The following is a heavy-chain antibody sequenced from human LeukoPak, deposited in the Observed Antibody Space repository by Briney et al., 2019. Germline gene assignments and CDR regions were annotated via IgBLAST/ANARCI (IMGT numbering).Heavy chain of an antibody. V-gene: IGHV3-53*01. CDR1: GFTVSGNY. CDR2: IYSGGNT. D-gene: IGHD3-10*01. J-gene: IGHJ4*02. Sequence: GGSLRLSCAASGFTVSGNYMIWVRQTPGKRLEWVSLIYSGGNTYYTDSVKGRFTISRDNSENTLYLQMNSLRTEDTAVYYCARVADYYASGHFDYWGQGTLVTVSS. CDR3: ARVADYYASGHFDY.